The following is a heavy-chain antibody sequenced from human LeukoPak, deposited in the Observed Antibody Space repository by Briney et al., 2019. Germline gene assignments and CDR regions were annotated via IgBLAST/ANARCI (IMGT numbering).Heavy chain of an antibody. CDR3: TTHLRGTPDY. CDR2: IKSKSDGGTT. J-gene: IGHJ4*02. CDR1: GFTFSNAW. Sequence: PGGSLRLSCAASGFTFSNAWVSWVRQAPGKGLEWVGRIKSKSDGGTTDYGAPVKGRFTISRDDSKNTPYLQMNSLKIEDTSVYYCTTHLRGTPDYWGQGTLVTVSS. V-gene: IGHV3-15*01.